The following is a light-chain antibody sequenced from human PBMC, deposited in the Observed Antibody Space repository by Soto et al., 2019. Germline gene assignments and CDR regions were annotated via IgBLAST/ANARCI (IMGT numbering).Light chain of an antibody. J-gene: IGKJ1*01. CDR1: QSVSNSY. V-gene: IGKV3-20*01. CDR2: GAS. Sequence: EIVLTQSPGTLSLSPGERATLSCRASQSVSNSYLAWYQQKPGQAPRLLIYGASSRATGIPDRFSGSGSGTDFTLTIIRLEPEDFAVYYCQQYGRSPGTFGQGTKVEIK. CDR3: QQYGRSPGT.